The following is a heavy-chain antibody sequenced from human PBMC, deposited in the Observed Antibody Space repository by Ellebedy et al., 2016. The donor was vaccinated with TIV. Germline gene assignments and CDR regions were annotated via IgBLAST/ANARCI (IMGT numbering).Heavy chain of an antibody. CDR3: AKDFGSIYYYYYYGMDV. CDR1: GFTFDDYA. V-gene: IGHV3-9*01. D-gene: IGHD2-21*01. J-gene: IGHJ6*02. CDR2: ISWNSGSI. Sequence: GGSLRLSXAASGFTFDDYAMHWVRQAPGKGLEWVSGISWNSGSIGYADSVKGRFTISRDNAKNSLYLQMNSLRAEDTALYYCAKDFGSIYYYYYYGMDVWGQGTTVTVS.